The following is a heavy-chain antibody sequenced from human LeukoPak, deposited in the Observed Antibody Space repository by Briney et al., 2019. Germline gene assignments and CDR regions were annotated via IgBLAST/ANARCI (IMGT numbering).Heavy chain of an antibody. CDR1: GFTFSSYG. J-gene: IGHJ4*02. D-gene: IGHD3-22*01. Sequence: GGSLRLSCAASGFTFSSYGMHWVRQVPGKGLEWVAFIRYDGSNKYYADSVKGRFTISRDNSKNTLYLQMNSLRAEDTAVYYCAKLPDYDDSSGHLDYWGQGTLVTVSS. CDR3: AKLPDYDDSSGHLDY. CDR2: IRYDGSNK. V-gene: IGHV3-30*02.